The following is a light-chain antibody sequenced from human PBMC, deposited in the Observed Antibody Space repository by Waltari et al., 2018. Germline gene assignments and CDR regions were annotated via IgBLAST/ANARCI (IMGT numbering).Light chain of an antibody. CDR3: QHYVRLPAT. CDR2: GAS. J-gene: IGKJ1*01. CDR1: QSVGTS. V-gene: IGKV3-20*01. Sequence: EVVLTQSPGTLSLSPGERATLACRASQSVGTSFAWYQQKPGQAPRLLIYGASRRATGIPDRFSGSGYGTDFSLTISRLEPEDFAVYYCQHYVRLPATFGQGTKVEI.